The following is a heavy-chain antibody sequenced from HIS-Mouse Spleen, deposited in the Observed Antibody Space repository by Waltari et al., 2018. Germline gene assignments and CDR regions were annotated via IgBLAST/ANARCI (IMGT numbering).Heavy chain of an antibody. J-gene: IGHJ4*02. V-gene: IGHV3-30*18. Sequence: QVQLVASGGGVVQPGRSLRLSCAASGFTFSRYGMHWVRQAPGKGLEWVAVISYDGSNKYYADSVKGRFTISRDNSKNTLYLQMNSLRAEDTAVYYCAKASSGWLDYWGQGTLVTVSS. CDR2: ISYDGSNK. CDR3: AKASSGWLDY. D-gene: IGHD6-19*01. CDR1: GFTFSRYG.